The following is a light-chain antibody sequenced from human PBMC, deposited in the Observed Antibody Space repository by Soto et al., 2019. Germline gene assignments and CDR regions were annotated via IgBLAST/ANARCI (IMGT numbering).Light chain of an antibody. CDR1: SCSIASNS. V-gene: IGLV6-57*02. CDR3: QSSNTFNPWV. J-gene: IGLJ3*02. Sequence: NFMLTQPHSVSESPGKTVTISCTGSSCSIASNSVQWYQQRPGSAPSTVIYEDDQRPSGVPDRFSGSIDSSSNSASLTISGLMTEDEADYYCQSSNTFNPWVFGGGTKLTVL. CDR2: EDD.